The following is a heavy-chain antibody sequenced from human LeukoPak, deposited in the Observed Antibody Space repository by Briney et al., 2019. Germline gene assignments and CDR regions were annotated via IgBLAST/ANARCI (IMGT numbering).Heavy chain of an antibody. V-gene: IGHV4-59*01. CDR1: GGSISSYY. J-gene: IGHJ4*02. D-gene: IGHD2-15*01. CDR3: ARDSLLGNYFDY. CDR2: IYYSGST. Sequence: SETLSLTCTVSGGSISSYYWSWIRQPPGKGLEWIGYIYYSGSTNFNPSLKSRVTISVDTSKNQFSLKLSSVTAADTAVYYCARDSLLGNYFDYWGQGTLVTVSS.